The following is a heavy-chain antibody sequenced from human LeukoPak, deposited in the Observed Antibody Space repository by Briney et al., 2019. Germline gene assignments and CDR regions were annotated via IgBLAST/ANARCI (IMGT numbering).Heavy chain of an antibody. J-gene: IGHJ4*02. CDR2: IKSKTDGGTT. CDR1: GFTFSNAC. D-gene: IGHD2-15*01. V-gene: IGHV3-15*01. Sequence: AGGSLRLSCAASGFTFSNACMSWVRQAPGKGLEWVGRIKSKTDGGTTDYAAPVKGRFTISRDDSKNTLYLQMNSLKTEDTAVYYCTTERYCSGGSCYSQNFDYWGQGTLVTVSS. CDR3: TTERYCSGGSCYSQNFDY.